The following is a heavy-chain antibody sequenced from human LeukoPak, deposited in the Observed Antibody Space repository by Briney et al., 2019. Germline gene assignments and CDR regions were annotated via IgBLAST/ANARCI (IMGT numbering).Heavy chain of an antibody. CDR2: IWYDGSNK. V-gene: IGHV3-33*01. J-gene: IGHJ4*02. D-gene: IGHD3-22*01. CDR1: GFTFSSYG. Sequence: GGSLRLSCAASGFTFSSYGMPWVRQAPGKGLEWVAVIWYDGSNKYYADSVKGRFTISRDNSKNTLYLQMNSLRAEDTAVYYCASESNYYDSNGYGAFDIWGQGTLVTVSS. CDR3: ASESNYYDSNGYGAFDI.